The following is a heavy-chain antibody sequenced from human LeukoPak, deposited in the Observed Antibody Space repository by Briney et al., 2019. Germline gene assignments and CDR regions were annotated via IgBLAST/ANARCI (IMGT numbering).Heavy chain of an antibody. V-gene: IGHV4-59*01. CDR2: IYYSGST. D-gene: IGHD3-22*01. CDR3: ARGHPYYYDSSGYYSDAFDI. J-gene: IGHJ3*02. Sequence: SETLSLTCTVSGGSISDYYWSWIRQPPGKGLEWIGYIYYSGSTNYNPSLKSRVTMSVDTSKNQFSLKLTSVTAADTAVYYCARGHPYYYDSSGYYSDAFDIWGQGTMVTVSS. CDR1: GGSISDYY.